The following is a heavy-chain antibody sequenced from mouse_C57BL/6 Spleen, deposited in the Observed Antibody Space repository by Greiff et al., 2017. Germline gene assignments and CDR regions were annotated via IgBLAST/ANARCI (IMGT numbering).Heavy chain of an antibody. Sequence: VQLQQPGAELVRPGSSVKLSCKASGYTFTSYWMHWVKQRPIQGLEWIGNIDPSDSETHYNQKFKDKATLTVDKSSSTAYMQLSSLTSEDSAVYYCATSYDGYAIDYWGQGTSVTVSS. J-gene: IGHJ4*01. CDR2: IDPSDSET. V-gene: IGHV1-52*01. D-gene: IGHD2-12*01. CDR3: ATSYDGYAIDY. CDR1: GYTFTSYW.